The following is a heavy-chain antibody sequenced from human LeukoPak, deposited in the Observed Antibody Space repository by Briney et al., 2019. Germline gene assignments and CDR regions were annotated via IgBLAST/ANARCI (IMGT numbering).Heavy chain of an antibody. CDR3: AGGSGSHGAFDI. Sequence: GASVKVSCKASGGTFSSYAISWVRQAPGQGLEWMGRIIPIFGTANYAQKFQGRVTITTDESTSTAYMELSSLRSEDTAAYYCAGGSGSHGAFDIWGQGTMVTVSS. CDR1: GGTFSSYA. D-gene: IGHD1-26*01. J-gene: IGHJ3*02. CDR2: IIPIFGTA. V-gene: IGHV1-69*05.